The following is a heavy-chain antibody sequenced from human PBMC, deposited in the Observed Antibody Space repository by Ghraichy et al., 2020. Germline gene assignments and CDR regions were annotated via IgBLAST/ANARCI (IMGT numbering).Heavy chain of an antibody. V-gene: IGHV1-8*01. CDR3: ARERVNYYGSGSYYNVDNWFDP. CDR2: MNPNSGNT. Sequence: ASVKVSCKASGYTFTSYDINWERQATGQGLEWMGWMNPNSGNTGYAQKFQGRVTMTRNTSISTAYMELSSLRSEDTAVYYCARERVNYYGSGSYYNVDNWFDPWGQGTLVTVSS. D-gene: IGHD3-10*01. J-gene: IGHJ5*02. CDR1: GYTFTSYD.